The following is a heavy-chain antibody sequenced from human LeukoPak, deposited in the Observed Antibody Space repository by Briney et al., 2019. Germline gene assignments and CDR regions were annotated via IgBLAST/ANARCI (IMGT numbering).Heavy chain of an antibody. Sequence: SETLSLTCTVSVGSTSSSSYHWGWIRQPPGKGLEWIGSIYYSGSTYYNPSLKSRVTISVDTSKNQFSLKLSSVTAADTAVYYCARHGVGKGWDFDYWGQGTLVTVSS. V-gene: IGHV4-39*01. CDR2: IYYSGST. D-gene: IGHD7-27*01. J-gene: IGHJ4*02. CDR3: ARHGVGKGWDFDY. CDR1: VGSTSSSSYH.